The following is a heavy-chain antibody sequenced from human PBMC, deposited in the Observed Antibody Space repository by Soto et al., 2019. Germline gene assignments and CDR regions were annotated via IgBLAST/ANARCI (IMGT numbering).Heavy chain of an antibody. J-gene: IGHJ6*03. Sequence: SETLSLTCTVSGGSISSYYWSWIRQPPGKGLEWIGYIYYSGSTNYNPSLKSRVTISVDTSKNQFSLKLSSVTAADTAVYYCARQGVYSSSSVGYYYYYMDVWGKGTTVTVSS. CDR3: ARQGVYSSSSVGYYYYYMDV. D-gene: IGHD6-6*01. CDR1: GGSISSYY. V-gene: IGHV4-59*08. CDR2: IYYSGST.